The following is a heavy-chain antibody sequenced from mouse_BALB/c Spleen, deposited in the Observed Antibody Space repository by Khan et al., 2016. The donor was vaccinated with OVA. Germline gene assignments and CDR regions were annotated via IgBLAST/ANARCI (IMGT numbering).Heavy chain of an antibody. Sequence: VQLQQSGTVLARPGASVKMSCKGSGYTFTNYWMHWVKQRPGQGLEWLGVIYPGNSDTNYNKKFKGKVKLTAVTSTSTAYMELNSLTNEDSAVYYCTRNGFGNYEGWDYWGQGTTLTVSS. CDR1: GYTFTNYW. V-gene: IGHV1-5*01. D-gene: IGHD2-1*01. CDR3: TRNGFGNYEGWDY. J-gene: IGHJ2*01. CDR2: IYPGNSDT.